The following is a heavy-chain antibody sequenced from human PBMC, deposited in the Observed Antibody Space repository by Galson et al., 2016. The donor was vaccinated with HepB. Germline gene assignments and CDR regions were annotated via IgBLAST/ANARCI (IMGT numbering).Heavy chain of an antibody. CDR3: VRDKSSWNPGKFYDYGVDV. V-gene: IGHV3-30*04. D-gene: IGHD2-15*01. CDR2: ISYDGTDK. CDR1: GFTFNTYA. J-gene: IGHJ6*02. Sequence: SLRLSCAASGFTFNTYAMHWVRQAPGKGLEWVALISYDGTDKYYADSVKGRFTISRDNSNNTMYVQMNSLRADDTAVYYCVRDKSSWNPGKFYDYGVDVWGHGTTVTVSS.